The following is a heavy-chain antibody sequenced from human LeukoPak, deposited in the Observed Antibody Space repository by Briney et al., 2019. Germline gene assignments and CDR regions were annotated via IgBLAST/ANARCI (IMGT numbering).Heavy chain of an antibody. CDR1: GFTVSSNY. Sequence: GGSLRLSCAASGFTVSSNYMSWVRQAPGKGLEWVSVIYSGGSTYYADSVKGRFTISRDNSKNTLYLQMNSLRAEDTAVYYCARGSSIVGATAPFDYWGQGTLVTVSS. CDR3: ARGSSIVGATAPFDY. CDR2: IYSGGST. J-gene: IGHJ4*02. V-gene: IGHV3-53*01. D-gene: IGHD1-26*01.